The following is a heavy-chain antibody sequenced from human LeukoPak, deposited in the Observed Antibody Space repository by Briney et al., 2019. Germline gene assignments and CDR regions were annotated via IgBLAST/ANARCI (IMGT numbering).Heavy chain of an antibody. Sequence: PSETLSLTCAVSGGSISSSKWWSWVRQPPGKGLEWIGEIYHSGSTNYNPSLKSRVTISVDKSKNQFSLKLSSVTAADTAVYYCASLRTGDYYYYYMDAWGKGTTVTVSS. CDR1: GGSISSSKW. V-gene: IGHV4-4*02. J-gene: IGHJ6*03. CDR2: IYHSGST. CDR3: ASLRTGDYYYYYMDA.